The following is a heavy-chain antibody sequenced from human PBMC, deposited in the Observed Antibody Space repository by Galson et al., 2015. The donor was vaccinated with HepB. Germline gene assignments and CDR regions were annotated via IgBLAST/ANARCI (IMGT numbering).Heavy chain of an antibody. Sequence: PALVKPTQTLTLTCTFSGFSLSTSGVGVGWIRQPPGKALEWLALIDWDADKRYSPSLKSRLTITKDTSKNQVVLTMTNMDPVDTATYYCAHRRSIVGAPLRYAFDIWGQGTMVIVSS. CDR1: GFSLSTSGVG. CDR2: IDWDADK. J-gene: IGHJ3*02. D-gene: IGHD1-26*01. V-gene: IGHV2-5*02. CDR3: AHRRSIVGAPLRYAFDI.